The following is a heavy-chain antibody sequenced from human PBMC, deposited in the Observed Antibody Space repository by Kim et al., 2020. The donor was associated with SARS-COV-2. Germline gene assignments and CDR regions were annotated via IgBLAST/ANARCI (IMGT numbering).Heavy chain of an antibody. CDR3: AKGRYGGYSFDY. Sequence: YADPGKGRFTVSRDIAKNTLYLQMNSRGGDDTAVYYCAKGRYGGYSFDYWGQGTLVTVSS. V-gene: IGHV3-33*06. D-gene: IGHD4-17*01. J-gene: IGHJ4*02.